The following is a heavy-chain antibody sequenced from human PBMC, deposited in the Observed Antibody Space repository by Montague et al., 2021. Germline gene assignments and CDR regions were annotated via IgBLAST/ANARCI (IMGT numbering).Heavy chain of an antibody. CDR3: ARTSKSRENEGNYYYNSLDV. CDR1: GGAISSSSCY. Sequence: SETLSLTCNVSGGAISSSSCYWGWIRQPPGKGLEWIGSINYSGSTYYSPSLKSRVTIYADTSQKQFSLKLRSVTAADTAVYYCARTSKSRENEGNYYYNSLDVWGQGTTVTVSS. D-gene: IGHD2/OR15-2a*01. V-gene: IGHV4-39*01. CDR2: INYSGST. J-gene: IGHJ6*02.